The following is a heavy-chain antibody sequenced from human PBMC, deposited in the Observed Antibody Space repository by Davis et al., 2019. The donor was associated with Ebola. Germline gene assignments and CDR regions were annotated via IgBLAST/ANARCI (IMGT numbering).Heavy chain of an antibody. J-gene: IGHJ4*02. CDR3: ARAQFPTTSDH. CDR2: INPHNGNT. CDR1: GYTFTSYG. D-gene: IGHD1-1*01. Sequence: ASVKVSCKASGYTFTSYGITWVRQAPGQGLEWMGWINPHNGNTNYAQNVQGRVIMTSDTATTTAYMEVGSLRSDDMAVYYCARAQFPTTSDHWGQGTLVTVSS. V-gene: IGHV1-18*03.